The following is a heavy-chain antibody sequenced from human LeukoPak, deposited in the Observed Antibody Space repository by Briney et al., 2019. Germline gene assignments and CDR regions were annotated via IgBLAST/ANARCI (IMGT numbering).Heavy chain of an antibody. J-gene: IGHJ5*02. Sequence: PSQTLSLTCAVSGGSISSGGYSWSWIRQPPGKGLEWIGYIYHSGSTYYNPSLKSRVTISVDRSKNQFSLKLSSVTAADTAVYYYARSLRYCSGGSCYVNWFDPWGQGTLVTVSS. CDR2: IYHSGST. D-gene: IGHD2-15*01. CDR3: ARSLRYCSGGSCYVNWFDP. V-gene: IGHV4-30-2*01. CDR1: GGSISSGGYS.